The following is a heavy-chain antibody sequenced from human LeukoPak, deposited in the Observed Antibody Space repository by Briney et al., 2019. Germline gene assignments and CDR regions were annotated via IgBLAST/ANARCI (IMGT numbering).Heavy chain of an antibody. CDR3: ARVGYGDYGADY. CDR1: GGTFSTYA. Sequence: ASVKVSCKASGGTFSTYAISWVRQAPGQGLEWVGRIVPILGTANYAQNFQGRVTITADRSTTTAYMELSSLRSEDTAVYYCARVGYGDYGADYWGQGTLVTVSS. V-gene: IGHV1-69*04. CDR2: IVPILGTA. J-gene: IGHJ4*02. D-gene: IGHD4-17*01.